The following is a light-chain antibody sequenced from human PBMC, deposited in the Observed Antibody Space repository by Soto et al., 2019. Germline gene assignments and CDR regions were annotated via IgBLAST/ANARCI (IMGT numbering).Light chain of an antibody. Sequence: DIGLTQSPGTPSLSPGERATLSCRASQSVSSSYLAWYQQKPGQAPRLLIYGASSRATGIPDRFSGSGSGTDFTLTISRLEPEDFAVYYCQQYGSSPRTFCQGTKVDI. CDR2: GAS. J-gene: IGKJ1*01. V-gene: IGKV3-20*01. CDR3: QQYGSSPRT. CDR1: QSVSSSY.